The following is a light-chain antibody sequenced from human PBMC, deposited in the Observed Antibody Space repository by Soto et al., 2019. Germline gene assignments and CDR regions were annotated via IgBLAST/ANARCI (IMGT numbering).Light chain of an antibody. CDR3: QSYDSILSGHVV. CDR2: GNS. J-gene: IGLJ2*01. V-gene: IGLV1-40*01. Sequence: QSVLTQPPSVSEAPGQRVTIACTGSSSNIGAGYDVHWYQQLPGTAPKLLIYGNSNLPSGVPDRFSGSKSGTSASLAITGLQAEDEADYYCQSYDSILSGHVVFGGGTKLTVL. CDR1: SSNIGAGYD.